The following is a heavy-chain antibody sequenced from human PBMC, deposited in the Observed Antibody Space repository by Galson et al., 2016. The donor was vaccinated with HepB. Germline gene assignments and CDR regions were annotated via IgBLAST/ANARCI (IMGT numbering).Heavy chain of an antibody. D-gene: IGHD3-9*01. J-gene: IGHJ6*02. Sequence: SVKVSCKASGYTFVSHGIFWVRQAPRQGLEWIGWVSAYNGHSYFAQKLQGRVTMTTDTSTSTAYMGLKNMTSDDTAVYYCARGPSGERYFDWSHGLDVWGQGTTVTVSS. V-gene: IGHV1-18*01. CDR3: ARGPSGERYFDWSHGLDV. CDR2: VSAYNGHS. CDR1: GYTFVSHG.